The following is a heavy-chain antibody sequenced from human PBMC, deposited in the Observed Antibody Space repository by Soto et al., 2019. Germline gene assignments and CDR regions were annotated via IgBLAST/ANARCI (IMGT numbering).Heavy chain of an antibody. CDR2: ISYDGRNT. J-gene: IGHJ4*02. Sequence: QVHLVESGGGVAQPGRSLRLSCAASGFTFSSYGIHWVRQAPGKGLEWVAVISYDGRNTYYGDSVKGRFTVSRDNPKNTLYLQINSLRAEGTAVYYCAKDRTYSDSWPSGPFDYWGQGTLVTVSS. CDR3: AKDRTYSDSWPSGPFDY. D-gene: IGHD6-13*01. V-gene: IGHV3-30*18. CDR1: GFTFSSYG.